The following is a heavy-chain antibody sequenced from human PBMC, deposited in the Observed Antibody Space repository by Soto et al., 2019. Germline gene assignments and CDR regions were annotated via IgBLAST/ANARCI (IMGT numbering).Heavy chain of an antibody. CDR2: IIPIFGTA. J-gene: IGHJ3*02. Sequence: QVQLVQSRAEVKKPRSSVKVSCKASGGTFSSYAISWVRQAPGQGLEWMGGIIPIFGTANYAQKFQGRVTITADESTITGYMELRSLRSEDTAVYYCARAIGYCISTSCYGEGNDAFDIWGQGTMVTVSS. CDR3: ARAIGYCISTSCYGEGNDAFDI. CDR1: GGTFSSYA. V-gene: IGHV1-69*12. D-gene: IGHD2-2*01.